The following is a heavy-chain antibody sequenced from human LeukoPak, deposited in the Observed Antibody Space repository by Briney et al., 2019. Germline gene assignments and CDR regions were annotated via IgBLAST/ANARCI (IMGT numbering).Heavy chain of an antibody. CDR2: INPNSGST. Sequence: ASVKVSCKASGYTFTGYYMHWVRQAPGQGLEWMGWINPNSGSTNYAQKFQGRVTMTRDTSISTAYMELSRLRSDDTAVYYCARDMSYGSGSYYSAAYYYYGMDVWGQGTTVTVSS. V-gene: IGHV1-2*02. CDR3: ARDMSYGSGSYYSAAYYYYGMDV. J-gene: IGHJ6*02. CDR1: GYTFTGYY. D-gene: IGHD3-10*01.